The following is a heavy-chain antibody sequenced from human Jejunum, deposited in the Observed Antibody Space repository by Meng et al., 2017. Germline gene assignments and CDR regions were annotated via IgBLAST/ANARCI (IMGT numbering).Heavy chain of an antibody. D-gene: IGHD3-22*01. CDR2: IYHSGYT. CDR1: GASMSSYY. Sequence: GSLRLSCTVSGASMSSYYWSWIRQPPGKVLEWIGYIYHSGYTKYNPSLKSRPTISVDTSRKQLSLKWSSVTAADTAVYYCARLTYYDSTGFSDNWGQGSLVTVSS. CDR3: ARLTYYDSTGFSDN. J-gene: IGHJ4*02. V-gene: IGHV4-59*01.